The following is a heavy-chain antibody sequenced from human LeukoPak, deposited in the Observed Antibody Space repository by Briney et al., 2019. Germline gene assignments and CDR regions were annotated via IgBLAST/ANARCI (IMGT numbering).Heavy chain of an antibody. D-gene: IGHD5-18*01. CDR2: IIPILGIA. J-gene: IGHJ4*02. V-gene: IGHV1-69*04. CDR1: GGTFSSYA. Sequence: SVKVSCKASGGTFSSYAISWVRQAPGQGLEWMGRIIPILGIANYAQKFQGRVTITADKSTSTAYMELSSLRSDDTAVYYCATGPPWIQQENFDYWGQGTLVTVSS. CDR3: ATGPPWIQQENFDY.